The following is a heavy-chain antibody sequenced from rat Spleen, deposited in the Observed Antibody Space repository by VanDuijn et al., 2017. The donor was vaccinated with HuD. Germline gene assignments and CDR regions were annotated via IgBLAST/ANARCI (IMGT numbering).Heavy chain of an antibody. J-gene: IGHJ3*01. V-gene: IGHV5-27*01. CDR1: GFTFSNYY. CDR3: NTGNDYRRYTPFAY. D-gene: IGHD1-2*01. CDR2: ISTGGGST. Sequence: EVQLVESGGGLVQPGRSLKLSCAASGFTFSNYYMAWVRQAPTKGLEWVAYISTGGGSTYYRDSVKGRFTISRDNAKSTLYLQMDSLSSEDTATYYVNTGNDYRRYTPFAYWGQGTLVTVSS.